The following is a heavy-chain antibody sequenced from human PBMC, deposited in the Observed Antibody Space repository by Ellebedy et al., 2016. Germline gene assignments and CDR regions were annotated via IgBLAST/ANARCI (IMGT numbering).Heavy chain of an antibody. J-gene: IGHJ4*02. D-gene: IGHD1-14*01. CDR1: GFTVSGSY. Sequence: GESLKISCAASGFTVSGSYMSWVRQAPGKGLEWVSTLYSGGTILYADSVKGRFTISRDNSKNTLYLQMNNLRAEDTALYYCARGSEIPGPEPLDNWGQGTLITVSS. CDR2: LYSGGTI. V-gene: IGHV3-66*01. CDR3: ARGSEIPGPEPLDN.